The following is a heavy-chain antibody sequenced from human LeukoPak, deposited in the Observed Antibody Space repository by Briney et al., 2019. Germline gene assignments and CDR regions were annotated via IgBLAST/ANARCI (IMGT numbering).Heavy chain of an antibody. V-gene: IGHV3-21*01. CDR1: GFTFSSYY. J-gene: IGHJ4*02. Sequence: PGGSLRLSCAASGFTFSSYYMHWVRQAPGKGLEWVSSISSSSNYIYHADSVKGRFTISRDNAKNSLYLQINSLRAEDTAVYYCARGRPGRSESGGGYFDYWGQGTLVTVSS. CDR3: ARGRPGRSESGGGYFDY. CDR2: ISSSSNYI. D-gene: IGHD3-10*01.